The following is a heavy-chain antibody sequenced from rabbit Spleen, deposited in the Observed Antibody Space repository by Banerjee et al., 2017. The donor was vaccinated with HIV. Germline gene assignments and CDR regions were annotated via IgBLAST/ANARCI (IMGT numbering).Heavy chain of an antibody. CDR2: IEGGGSAFT. Sequence: QSLEESGGDLVKPGASLTLTCTASGVSFSSDQYMCWVRQAPGKGLEWIACIEGGGSAFTYFASWAKGRFTISKTSSATVTLQMTSLTAADTATYFCARDSGSSFSSYGMGLWGPGTLVTVS. J-gene: IGHJ6*01. V-gene: IGHV1S40*01. CDR1: GVSFSSDQY. D-gene: IGHD8-1*01. CDR3: ARDSGSSFSSYGMGL.